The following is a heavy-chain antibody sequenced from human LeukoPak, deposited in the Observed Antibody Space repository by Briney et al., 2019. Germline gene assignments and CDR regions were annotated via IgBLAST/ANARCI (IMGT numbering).Heavy chain of an antibody. J-gene: IGHJ4*02. V-gene: IGHV3-23*01. CDR1: GFTFSSYA. Sequence: GGPLRLSCAVSGFTFSSYAMSWVRQAPGKGLEWVSAISGSGGSTYYADSVKGRFTISRDNSKNTLYLQMNSLRAEDTAVYYCAKGEYCSTTSCYTLYYWGQGTLVTVSS. CDR2: ISGSGGST. CDR3: AKGEYCSTTSCYTLYY. D-gene: IGHD2-2*02.